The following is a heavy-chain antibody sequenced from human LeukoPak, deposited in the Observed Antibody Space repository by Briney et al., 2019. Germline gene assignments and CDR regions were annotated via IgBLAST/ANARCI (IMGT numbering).Heavy chain of an antibody. CDR3: ATTSVVVRGVDAFDI. CDR1: GGSISSYY. J-gene: IGHJ3*02. V-gene: IGHV4-59*08. CDR2: IYYSGST. Sequence: PSETLSLTCTVSGGSISSYYWSWIRQPPGKGLEWIGYIYYSGSTNYNPSLKSRVTISVDTSKNQFSLKLSSVTAADTAVYYCATTSVVVRGVDAFDIWGQGTMVTVSS. D-gene: IGHD2-21*01.